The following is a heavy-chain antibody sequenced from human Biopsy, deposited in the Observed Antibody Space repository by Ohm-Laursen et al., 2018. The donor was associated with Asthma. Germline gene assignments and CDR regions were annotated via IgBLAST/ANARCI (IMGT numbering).Heavy chain of an antibody. CDR1: GYTFISYA. J-gene: IGHJ6*02. CDR2: INAGNGNT. CDR3: AKARCYYFYCDMEV. Sequence: SSVKVSCKASGYTFISYAIHWVRQAPGQRLEWMGWINAGNGNTKYSRKFQGRVTITRDTSASTAYMDLSSLRSEDTAVLYCAKARCYYFYCDMEVWGQGTTVTVSS. D-gene: IGHD3-3*01. V-gene: IGHV1-3*01.